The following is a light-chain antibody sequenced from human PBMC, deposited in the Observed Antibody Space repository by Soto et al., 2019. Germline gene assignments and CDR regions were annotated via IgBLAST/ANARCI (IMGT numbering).Light chain of an antibody. V-gene: IGKV1-17*01. CDR3: LQLDSFPLT. J-gene: IGKJ4*01. CDR2: SAS. Sequence: DIQMTQSPSSLSASVGDRVTITCRASQGIRDALGWYQQKPGKVPKRLIYSASSLQSGVPSRFSGSGSETEFTLTISSLQPEDFATYYCLQLDSFPLTFGGGTKVEIK. CDR1: QGIRDA.